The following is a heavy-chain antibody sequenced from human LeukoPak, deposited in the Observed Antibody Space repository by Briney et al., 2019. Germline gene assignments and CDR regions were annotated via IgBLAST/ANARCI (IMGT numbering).Heavy chain of an antibody. J-gene: IGHJ4*02. CDR3: ARHAEDGITMVRGVIDY. V-gene: IGHV4-39*01. CDR1: GGSISSSSYY. CDR2: IYYSGST. Sequence: SETLSLTCTVSGGSISSSSYYWGWIRQPPGKGLEWIGSIYYSGSTYYNPSLKSRVTISVDTSKNQFSLKPSSVTAADTAVYYCARHAEDGITMVRGVIDYWGQGTLVTVSS. D-gene: IGHD3-10*01.